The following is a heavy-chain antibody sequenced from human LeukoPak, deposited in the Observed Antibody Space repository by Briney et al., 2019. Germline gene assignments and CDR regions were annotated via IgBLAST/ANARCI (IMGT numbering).Heavy chain of an antibody. CDR2: IFYSGST. V-gene: IGHV4-39*01. CDR3: ARLVGAATDPFDY. CDR1: GGSISSSNYY. J-gene: IGHJ4*02. D-gene: IGHD1-26*01. Sequence: SETLSLTCTVSGGSISSSNYYWGWIRQPPWKGLEWIASIFYSGSTYYNPSLQSRVTISVDTSNNLFSLKLSSVTAADTAVYYCARLVGAATDPFDYWGQGTLVTVSS.